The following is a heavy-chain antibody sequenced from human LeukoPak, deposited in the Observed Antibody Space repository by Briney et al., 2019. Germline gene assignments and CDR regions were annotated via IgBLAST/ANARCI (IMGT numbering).Heavy chain of an antibody. CDR3: AKAWAGLYYFDY. CDR1: GFTFSSYG. Sequence: GGSLRLSCAASGFTFSSYGMHWVRQAPGKGRGWVACIRYDGSNKYYADSVKGRFTISRDNSKNTLYLQMNSLRAEDTAVYYCAKAWAGLYYFDYWGQGTLVTVSS. D-gene: IGHD1-26*01. V-gene: IGHV3-30*02. J-gene: IGHJ4*02. CDR2: IRYDGSNK.